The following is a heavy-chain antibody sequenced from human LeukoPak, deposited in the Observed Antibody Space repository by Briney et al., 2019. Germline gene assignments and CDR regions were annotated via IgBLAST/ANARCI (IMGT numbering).Heavy chain of an antibody. J-gene: IGHJ5*02. Sequence: SETLSPTCTVSGGSISSYYWSWIRQPPGKGLEWIGYIYYSGSTNYNPSLKSRVTISVDTSKNQFSLKLSSVTAADTAVYYCARVRENYYDSSPNWFDPWGQGTLVTVSS. D-gene: IGHD3-22*01. V-gene: IGHV4-59*01. CDR2: IYYSGST. CDR3: ARVRENYYDSSPNWFDP. CDR1: GGSISSYY.